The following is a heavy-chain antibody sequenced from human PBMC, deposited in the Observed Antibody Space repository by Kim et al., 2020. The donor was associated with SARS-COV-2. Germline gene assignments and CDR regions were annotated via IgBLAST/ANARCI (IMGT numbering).Heavy chain of an antibody. CDR3: ARTASGLDMDV. CDR2: IYYSGST. CDR1: GGSISSSSYY. V-gene: IGHV4-39*01. Sequence: SETLSLTCTVSGGSISSSSYYWGWIRQPPGKGLEWIGSIYYSGSTYYNPSLKSRVTISVDTSKNQFSLKLSSVTAADTAVYYCARTASGLDMDVWGQGTT. J-gene: IGHJ6*02. D-gene: IGHD6-19*01.